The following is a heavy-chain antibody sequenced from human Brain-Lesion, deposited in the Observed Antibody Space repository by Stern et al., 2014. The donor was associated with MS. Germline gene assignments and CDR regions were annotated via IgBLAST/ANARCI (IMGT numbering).Heavy chain of an antibody. CDR3: ARRGDSSSSGFDY. J-gene: IGHJ4*02. D-gene: IGHD6-6*01. Sequence: VQLVQSGAEVKKPGESLKISCKGSGYRFTSNWISWVRQMPGKGLEWMGIIWPGDSDPRYSPSFQGQVTISADKSISTAYLQWSSLQASDTAMYYCARRGDSSSSGFDYWGQGTLVIVSS. V-gene: IGHV5-51*01. CDR2: IWPGDSDP. CDR1: GYRFTSNW.